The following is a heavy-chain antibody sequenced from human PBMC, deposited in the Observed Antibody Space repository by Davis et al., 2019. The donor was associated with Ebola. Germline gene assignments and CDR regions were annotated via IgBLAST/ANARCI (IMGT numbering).Heavy chain of an antibody. D-gene: IGHD1-26*01. CDR2: ISSNGGST. J-gene: IGHJ4*02. CDR3: ERDLSPGISGSYPDY. Sequence: GGSLRLSCAASGLPFTTAWMSWVRQAPGKGLEYVSAISSNGGSTYYANSVKVRFTISRDNSKNTLYLQMGSLRAEDMAVYYCERDLSPGISGSYPDYWGQGTLVTVSS. CDR1: GLPFTTAW. V-gene: IGHV3-64*01.